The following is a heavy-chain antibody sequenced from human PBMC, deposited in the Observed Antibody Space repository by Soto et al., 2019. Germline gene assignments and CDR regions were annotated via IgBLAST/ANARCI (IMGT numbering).Heavy chain of an antibody. J-gene: IGHJ4*02. Sequence: QVQPQQWGAGLLKPSETLSLTCAVYGGSFSGYYWSWIRQPPGKGLEWIGEINHSGSTNYNPSLKSRVTISVDTSKNQFSLKLSSVTAADTAVYYCVTGTTEDYFDYWGQGTLVTVSS. CDR1: GGSFSGYY. CDR2: INHSGST. CDR3: VTGTTEDYFDY. V-gene: IGHV4-34*01. D-gene: IGHD1-20*01.